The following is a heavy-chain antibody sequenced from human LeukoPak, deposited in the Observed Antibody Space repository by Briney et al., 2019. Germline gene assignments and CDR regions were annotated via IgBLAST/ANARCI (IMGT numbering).Heavy chain of an antibody. D-gene: IGHD3-10*01. CDR3: AREGMVRGVPDAFDL. V-gene: IGHV3-7*01. Sequence: GRSLRLSCAASGFTFSTYGMHWVRQVPGKGLEWVANIKQDGIEKYFVGSVKGRFAISRDNAKNSLYLQMNSLRVEDTAVYYCAREGMVRGVPDAFDLWGQGTMVTVSS. CDR2: IKQDGIEK. CDR1: GFTFSTYG. J-gene: IGHJ3*01.